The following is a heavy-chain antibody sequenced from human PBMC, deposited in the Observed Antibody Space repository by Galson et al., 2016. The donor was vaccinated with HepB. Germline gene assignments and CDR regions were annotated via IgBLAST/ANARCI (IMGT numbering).Heavy chain of an antibody. D-gene: IGHD3-10*01. Sequence: SLRLSCAASGFTFTSHWMSWVRQTPGKGLEWVANIKQDGSEKAYVDSVKGRFITSRDNANNSLYLQMNSLRAEDTAVYYCARDRGDLPYWGQGNLATVSS. CDR2: IKQDGSEK. CDR1: GFTFTSHW. V-gene: IGHV3-7*03. J-gene: IGHJ4*02. CDR3: ARDRGDLPY.